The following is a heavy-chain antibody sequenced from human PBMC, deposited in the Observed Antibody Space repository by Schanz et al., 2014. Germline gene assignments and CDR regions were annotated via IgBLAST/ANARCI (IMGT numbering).Heavy chain of an antibody. CDR3: ARDKGGYYPFDY. D-gene: IGHD3-3*01. J-gene: IGHJ4*02. V-gene: IGHV3-7*01. CDR1: GFTFSTYW. Sequence: EVQLVESGGGLVQPGGSLRLSCAASGFTFSTYWMSWVRQAPGKGLEWVANIKQDESERSYEDSVKGRFTISRDNAKNSLYLQMNSMRAEDTAVYYWARDKGGYYPFDYWGQGTLVTVSS. CDR2: IKQDESER.